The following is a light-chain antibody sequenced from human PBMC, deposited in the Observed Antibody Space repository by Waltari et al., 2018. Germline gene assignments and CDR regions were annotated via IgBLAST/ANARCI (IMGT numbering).Light chain of an antibody. CDR2: GAS. CDR3: QQYNVWPRT. Sequence: EIVMTQSPATLSVSPGTRATLSCRASQSVSDKLAWYQQKPGQAPRLLIYGASKRASDIPDRFSGSGSGTEFTLTISSLQSEDFAAYYCQQYNVWPRTFGPGTKVDIK. J-gene: IGKJ3*01. CDR1: QSVSDK. V-gene: IGKV3-15*01.